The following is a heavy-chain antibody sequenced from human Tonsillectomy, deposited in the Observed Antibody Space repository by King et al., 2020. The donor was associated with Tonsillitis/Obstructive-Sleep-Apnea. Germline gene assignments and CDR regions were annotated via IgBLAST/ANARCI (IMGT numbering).Heavy chain of an antibody. V-gene: IGHV3-15*01. J-gene: IGHJ4*02. CDR2: IKRKNDCGTT. CDR1: GFTFSNAW. CDR3: TTRYCSGGSCYFSTDY. D-gene: IGHD2-15*01. Sequence: VQLVESGGGLVKPGGSLRLFCAASGFTFSNAWMSWVRQAPGKGLEWVGRIKRKNDCGTTDYAAPVKGRFTISRDDSKNTLYLQMNSLKTEDTAVYYCTTRYCSGGSCYFSTDYWGQGTLVTVSS.